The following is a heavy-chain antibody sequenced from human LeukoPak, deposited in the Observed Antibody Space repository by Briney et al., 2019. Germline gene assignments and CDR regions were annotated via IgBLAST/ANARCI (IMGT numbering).Heavy chain of an antibody. CDR1: GYTFTSYG. CDR3: ARTEYSSSTILWGHYYYYYMDV. Sequence: ASVKVSCKASGYTFTSYGISWLRQAPGQGLEWMGWISAYNGNTNYAQKLQGRVTITTDTSTSTAYLELRSLRSDDTAVYYCARTEYSSSTILWGHYYYYYMDVWGKGTTVTVSS. J-gene: IGHJ6*03. CDR2: ISAYNGNT. D-gene: IGHD6-6*01. V-gene: IGHV1-18*01.